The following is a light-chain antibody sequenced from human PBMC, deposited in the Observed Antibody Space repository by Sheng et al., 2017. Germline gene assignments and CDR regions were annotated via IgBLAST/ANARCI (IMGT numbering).Light chain of an antibody. J-gene: IGKJ2*01. CDR2: DAS. V-gene: IGKV3-15*01. CDR1: QSVRSS. CDR3: QQYNNWPPYT. Sequence: EIVMTQSPATLSVSPGERATLSCRASQSVRSSLAWYQQKPGQAPRLLIYDASTRATGIPARFSGSGSGTEFTLTISSLQSEDFAFYYCQQYNNWPPYTFGQGTKAGDQT.